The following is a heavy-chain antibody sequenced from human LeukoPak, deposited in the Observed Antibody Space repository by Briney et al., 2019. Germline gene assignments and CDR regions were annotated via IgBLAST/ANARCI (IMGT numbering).Heavy chain of an antibody. V-gene: IGHV1-69*06. D-gene: IGHD3-3*01. CDR1: GGTFSSYA. Sequence: SVKVSCKASGGTFSSYAISWVRQAPGQGLEWMGGIIPIFGTANYAQKFQGRVTITADKSTSTAYMELSSLRSEDTAVYYCARDYYEDGGYYYYMDVWGQGTLVTVSS. CDR2: IIPIFGTA. J-gene: IGHJ6*03. CDR3: ARDYYEDGGYYYYMDV.